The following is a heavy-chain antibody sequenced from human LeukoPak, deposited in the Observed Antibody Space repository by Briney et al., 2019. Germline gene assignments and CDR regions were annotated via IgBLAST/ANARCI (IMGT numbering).Heavy chain of an antibody. D-gene: IGHD2-2*01. CDR3: ARALVVPAAIGV. J-gene: IGHJ6*04. V-gene: IGHV4-31*03. Sequence: PSETLSLTCTVSGGFISSGGYYWSWIRQHPGKGLEWIGYIYYSGSTYYNPSLKSRVTISVDTSKNQFSLRLSSVTAADTAVYYCARALVVPAAIGVWGKGTTVTVSS. CDR2: IYYSGST. CDR1: GGFISSGGYY.